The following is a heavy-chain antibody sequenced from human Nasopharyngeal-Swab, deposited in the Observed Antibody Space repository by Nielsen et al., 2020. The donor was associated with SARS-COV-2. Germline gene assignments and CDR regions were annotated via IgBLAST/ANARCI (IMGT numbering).Heavy chain of an antibody. CDR2: ISYDGSNK. D-gene: IGHD1-26*01. V-gene: IGHV3-30-3*01. CDR3: ARVGVGATGVSWNYFDY. J-gene: IGHJ4*02. Sequence: GESLKISCAASGFTFSSYAMHWVRQAPGKGLEWVAVISYDGSNKYYADSVKGRFTTSRDNSKNTLYLQMNSLRAEDTAVYYCARVGVGATGVSWNYFDYWGQGTLVTVSS. CDR1: GFTFSSYA.